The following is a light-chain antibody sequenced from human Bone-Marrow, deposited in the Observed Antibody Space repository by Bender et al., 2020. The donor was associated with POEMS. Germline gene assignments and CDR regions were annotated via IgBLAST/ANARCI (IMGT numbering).Light chain of an antibody. J-gene: IGLJ3*02. V-gene: IGLV1-44*01. Sequence: QSVLTQPPSASGTPGQRVTISCSGGSSNIGAHAVNWYQHLPGTAPKLLIYSSHRRPSEVPDRFSGSRSGTSASLAISGLQSEDEADSYCAVWDDSLNSWMFGGGTKLTVL. CDR1: SSNIGAHA. CDR3: AVWDDSLNSWM. CDR2: SSH.